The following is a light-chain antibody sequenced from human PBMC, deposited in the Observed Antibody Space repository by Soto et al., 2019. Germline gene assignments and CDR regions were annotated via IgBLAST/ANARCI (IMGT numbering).Light chain of an antibody. CDR3: ATWDDDLNAAV. CDR1: SSNIGSNY. CDR2: SNN. Sequence: QSVLTQPPSASGTPGQRVTISCSGSSSNIGSNYVCWYQQLPRTAPKLLIYSNNQRPSGVPDRFSGSKSGTSASLAISGLRSEDEADYYCATWDDDLNAAVFGGGTQLTVL. J-gene: IGLJ7*01. V-gene: IGLV1-47*02.